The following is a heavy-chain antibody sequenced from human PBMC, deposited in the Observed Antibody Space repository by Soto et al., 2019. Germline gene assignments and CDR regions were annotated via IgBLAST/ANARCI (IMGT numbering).Heavy chain of an antibody. Sequence: SQTMSLSCAVYGGSFSGYYWSWIRQPPGKGLEWIGEINHSGSTNYNPSLKSRVTISVDTSKSQFSLKLSSVTAADTAVYYCARGVPSVLLSCFDYWGQGTLVTVSS. CDR1: GGSFSGYY. CDR3: ARGVPSVLLSCFDY. V-gene: IGHV4-34*01. CDR2: INHSGST. D-gene: IGHD6-6*01. J-gene: IGHJ4*02.